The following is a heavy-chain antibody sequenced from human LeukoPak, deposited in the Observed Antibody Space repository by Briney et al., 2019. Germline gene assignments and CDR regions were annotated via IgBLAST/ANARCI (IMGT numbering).Heavy chain of an antibody. D-gene: IGHD2-2*02. J-gene: IGHJ4*02. CDR2: MDPNSGNT. Sequence: ASVKVSCKASGYTVTSYDINWVRQATGQGLEWMGWMDPNSGNTGYAQKFQGRVTMTRNTSISTAYMELSSLRSEDTAVYYCARASAIRYLSDYWGQGTLVTVSS. V-gene: IGHV1-8*01. CDR1: GYTVTSYD. CDR3: ARASAIRYLSDY.